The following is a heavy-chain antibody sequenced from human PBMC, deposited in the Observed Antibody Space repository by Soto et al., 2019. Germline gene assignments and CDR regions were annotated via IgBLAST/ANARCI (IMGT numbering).Heavy chain of an antibody. V-gene: IGHV3-21*01. J-gene: IGHJ6*02. Sequence: EVQLVDSGGGLGKPGGSLRLSCAASGFIFTSYSMNWVRQAPGKGLEWVSSISSSSSYIYYADSVKGRFTISRDNAKNSLYLQMRSLRAEDTAVYYCARDSGSSSDYYGMDVWGQGTTVTVSS. D-gene: IGHD6-13*01. CDR1: GFIFTSYS. CDR3: ARDSGSSSDYYGMDV. CDR2: ISSSSSYI.